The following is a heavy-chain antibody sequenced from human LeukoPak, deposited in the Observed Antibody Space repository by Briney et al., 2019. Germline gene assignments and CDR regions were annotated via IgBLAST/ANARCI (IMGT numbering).Heavy chain of an antibody. V-gene: IGHV4-39*01. CDR3: ARHNVRDSSGYRPYYFDY. CDR2: IYYSGST. Sequence: SETLSLTCTVSGGSISSSSYYWGWIRQPPGKGLEWVGSIYYSGSTYYNPSLKSRVTISVGTSKNQFSLKLSSVTAADTAVYYCARHNVRDSSGYRPYYFDYWGQGTLVTVSS. J-gene: IGHJ4*02. D-gene: IGHD3-22*01. CDR1: GGSISSSSYY.